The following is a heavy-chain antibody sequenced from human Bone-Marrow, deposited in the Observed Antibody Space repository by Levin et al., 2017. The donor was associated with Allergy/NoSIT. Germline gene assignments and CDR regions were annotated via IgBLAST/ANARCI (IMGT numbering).Heavy chain of an antibody. CDR1: GYSFTSYW. CDR2: IYPGDSDT. J-gene: IGHJ6*02. Sequence: GGSLRLSCKGSGYSFTSYWIGWVRQMPGKGLEWMGIIYPGDSDTRYSPSFQGQVTISADKSISTAYLQWSSLKASDTAMYYCARQFGSGSSYYYDYGMDGWGQGTTVTVSS. V-gene: IGHV5-51*01. D-gene: IGHD3-10*01. CDR3: ARQFGSGSSYYYDYGMDG.